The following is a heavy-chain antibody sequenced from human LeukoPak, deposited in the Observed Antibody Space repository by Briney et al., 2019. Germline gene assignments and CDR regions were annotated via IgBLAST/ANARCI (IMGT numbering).Heavy chain of an antibody. CDR1: GFTFSSYA. Sequence: GGSLRLSCAASGFTFSSYAMSWVRQAPGMGLEWVSSTSGSGGSEYYADSVKGRYTISRDNSKNTLYLQMNSLRSEDTAVYYCAKNAAPTRYFDWLPIDYWGQGTLATVSS. V-gene: IGHV3-23*01. CDR3: AKNAAPTRYFDWLPIDY. D-gene: IGHD3-9*01. J-gene: IGHJ4*02. CDR2: TSGSGGSE.